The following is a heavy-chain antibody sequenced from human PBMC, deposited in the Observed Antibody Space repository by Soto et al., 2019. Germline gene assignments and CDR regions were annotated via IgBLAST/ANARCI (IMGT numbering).Heavy chain of an antibody. CDR2: ISGSGGST. D-gene: IGHD3-9*01. V-gene: IGHV3-23*01. Sequence: GGSLRLSCAASGFTFSSYAMSWVRQAPGKGLEWVSAISGSGGSTYYADSVKGRFTISRDNSKNTLYLQMNSLRAEDTAVYYCAKVTYDILTGYHQYYYYYMDVWGKGTTVTVSS. CDR1: GFTFSSYA. CDR3: AKVTYDILTGYHQYYYYYMDV. J-gene: IGHJ6*03.